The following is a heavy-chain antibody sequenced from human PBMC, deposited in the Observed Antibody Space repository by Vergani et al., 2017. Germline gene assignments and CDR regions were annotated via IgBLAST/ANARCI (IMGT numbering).Heavy chain of an antibody. D-gene: IGHD1-26*01. CDR2: ISSSGSTI. CDR3: ARGPTTGRDYYYYGMDV. V-gene: IGHV3-48*03. J-gene: IGHJ6*02. CDR1: GFTFSSYE. Sequence: EVQLVESGGGLVQPGGSLRLSCAASGFTFSSYEMNWVRQAPGMGLEWVSYISSSGSTIYYADSVKGRFTISRDNAKNSLYLQMNSLRAEDTAVYYCARGPTTGRDYYYYGMDVWGQGTTVTVSS.